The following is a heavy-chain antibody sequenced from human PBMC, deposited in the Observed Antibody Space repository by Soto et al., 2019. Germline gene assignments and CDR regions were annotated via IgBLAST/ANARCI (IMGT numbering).Heavy chain of an antibody. CDR3: ARERLANWDQGAFDI. CDR2: ISAYNGNT. J-gene: IGHJ3*02. CDR1: GYTFTSYG. Sequence: ASVKVSCKASGYTFTSYGISWVRQAPGQGLEWMGWISAYNGNTNYAQKLQGRVTMTTDTSTSTAYMELRSLRSDDTAVYYCARERLANWDQGAFDIWGQGTMVTVSS. V-gene: IGHV1-18*01. D-gene: IGHD7-27*01.